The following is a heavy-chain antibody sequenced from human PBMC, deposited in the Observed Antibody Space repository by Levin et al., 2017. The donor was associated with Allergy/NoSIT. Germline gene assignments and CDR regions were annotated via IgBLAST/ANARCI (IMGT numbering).Heavy chain of an antibody. V-gene: IGHV4-61*02. D-gene: IGHD3-16*01. CDR1: GDSIRRGFYY. CDR3: ARDLGGFSGNKPYCSMDV. Sequence: SQTLSLTCRVSGDSIRRGFYYWSWIRQPAGEGLEWIGRIYVTGSTTYSPSLKSRVTISLDRSKDQVSLKINSVTAADTAVSYCARDLGGFSGNKPYCSMDVWGKGTTVTAS. CDR2: IYVTGST. J-gene: IGHJ6*03.